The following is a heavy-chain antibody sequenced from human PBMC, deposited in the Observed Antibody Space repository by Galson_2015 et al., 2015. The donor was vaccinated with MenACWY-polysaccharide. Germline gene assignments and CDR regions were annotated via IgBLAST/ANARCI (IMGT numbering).Heavy chain of an antibody. CDR1: GDSVSSHSAA. D-gene: IGHD3-22*01. CDR3: ARLSFYYDSSNYYFDAFDI. Sequence: CAISGDSVSSHSAAWNWIRQSPSRGLEWLGRTYYRSKWNNDYAISVKSRIIISPDTPKNQFSLQLNSVTPEDTAVYYCARLSFYYDSSNYYFDAFDIWGQGTMVTVSS. J-gene: IGHJ3*02. CDR2: TYYRSKWNN. V-gene: IGHV6-1*01.